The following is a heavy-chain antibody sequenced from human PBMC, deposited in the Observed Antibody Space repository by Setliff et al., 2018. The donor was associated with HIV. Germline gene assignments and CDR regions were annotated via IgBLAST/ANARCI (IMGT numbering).Heavy chain of an antibody. Sequence: LSLTCTVSGASLSSSSHHWAWIRQPPGKGLEYIGNIYYTGSTHHNPSLESRVATSVDTSKNQFSLKLSSVTAADTAVYYCARIVRWELVATSTFFYYYMDVWGKGTTVTVSS. CDR3: ARIVRWELVATSTFFYYYMDV. CDR2: IYYTGST. CDR1: GASLSSSSHH. J-gene: IGHJ6*03. D-gene: IGHD1-26*01. V-gene: IGHV4-39*01.